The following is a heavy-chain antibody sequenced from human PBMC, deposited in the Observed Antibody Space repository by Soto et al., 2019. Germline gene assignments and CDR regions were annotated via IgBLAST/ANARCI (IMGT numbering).Heavy chain of an antibody. CDR1: GGSIRSGNYY. Sequence: QLQLQESGPGLVKPSETLSLTCTVSGGSIRSGNYYWGWIRQPPGQGLEWIGSISHSGTTFYNPSLNSRVAISVDTSKNQFSLNLFSVTAADTAVFYCARHLIYNWNIGTLDFWGQGALVTVSS. D-gene: IGHD1-1*01. V-gene: IGHV4-39*01. J-gene: IGHJ4*02. CDR3: ARHLIYNWNIGTLDF. CDR2: ISHSGTT.